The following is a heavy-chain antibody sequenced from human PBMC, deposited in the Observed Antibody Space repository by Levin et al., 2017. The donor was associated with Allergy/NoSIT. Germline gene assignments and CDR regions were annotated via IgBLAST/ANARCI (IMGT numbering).Heavy chain of an antibody. J-gene: IGHJ6*03. CDR1: GGSISSSSYY. V-gene: IGHV4-39*01. Sequence: PGGSLRLSCTVSGGSISSSSYYWGWIRQPPGKGLEWIGSIYYSGSTYYNPSLKSRVTISVDTSKNQFSLKLSSVTAADTAVYYCAGHVSGYGQWLVLDYYDYMDGWGKGTTVTVSS. D-gene: IGHD6-19*01. CDR3: AGHVSGYGQWLVLDYYDYMDG. CDR2: IYYSGST.